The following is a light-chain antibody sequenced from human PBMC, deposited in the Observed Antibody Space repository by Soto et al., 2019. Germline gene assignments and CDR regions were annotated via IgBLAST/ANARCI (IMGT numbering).Light chain of an antibody. J-gene: IGLJ1*01. CDR2: EVT. Sequence: QSALTQPASVSGSPGQSITISCTGTSSDVGGYDYVSWYQQHPGKAPKLMIYEVTNRPSGVSNRFSGSRSGNTASLTISGLLAEDEADYYCSSYTSRTSLSFVLGAGTKVTVL. CDR1: SSDVGGYDY. CDR3: SSYTSRTSLSFV. V-gene: IGLV2-14*01.